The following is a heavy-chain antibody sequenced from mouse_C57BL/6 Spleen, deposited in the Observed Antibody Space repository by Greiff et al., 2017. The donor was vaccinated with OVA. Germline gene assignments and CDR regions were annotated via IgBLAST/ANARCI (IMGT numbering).Heavy chain of an antibody. CDR1: GYTFTSYC. J-gene: IGHJ2*01. CDR3: TRFTTVVDLDY. CDR2: INPSNGGT. Sequence: QVQLQQSGTDLVKPGASVKLSCKASGYTFTSYCMHWVKQRPGQGLEWIGNINPSNGGTNYTEKFKSKATLTAAKSSRTAYMQISSLTYEASAFYYSTRFTTVVDLDYWGQGTTLTVSS. V-gene: IGHV1-53*01. D-gene: IGHD1-1*01.